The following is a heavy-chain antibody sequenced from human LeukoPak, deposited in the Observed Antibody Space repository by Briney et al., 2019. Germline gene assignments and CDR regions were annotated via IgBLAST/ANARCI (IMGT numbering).Heavy chain of an antibody. CDR1: GFTFSSYW. CDR3: ARGVNTVSTHFDY. V-gene: IGHV3-7*01. Sequence: GGSLRLSCAASGFTFSSYWMSWVRQAPGKGLEWVANIKQDGSEKYYVDSVKGRFTISRDNAKNSLYLQMNSLRAEDTAVYYCARGVNTVSTHFDYWGQGTLVTVSS. CDR2: IKQDGSEK. J-gene: IGHJ4*02. D-gene: IGHD4-11*01.